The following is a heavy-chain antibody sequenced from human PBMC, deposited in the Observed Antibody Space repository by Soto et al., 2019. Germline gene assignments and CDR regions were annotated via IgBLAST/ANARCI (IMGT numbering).Heavy chain of an antibody. CDR2: IIPIFGTA. V-gene: IGHV1-69*01. CDR1: GGTFSSYA. J-gene: IGHJ4*02. D-gene: IGHD3-10*01. Sequence: QVQLVQSGAEVKKPGSSVKVSCKASGGTFSSYAISWVRQAPGQGLEWMGGIIPIFGTANYAQKFQGRVTITADESTSTAYMELSSLRSEDTAVYYCARFYYGSGSYSPFGHYYFDYLGQGTLVTVSS. CDR3: ARFYYGSGSYSPFGHYYFDY.